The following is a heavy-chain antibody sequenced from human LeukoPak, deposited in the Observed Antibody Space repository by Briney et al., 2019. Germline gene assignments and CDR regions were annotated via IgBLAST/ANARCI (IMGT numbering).Heavy chain of an antibody. CDR2: IYHSGST. V-gene: IGHV4-4*02. J-gene: IGHJ6*03. CDR3: ARDLAAAGPPGYYYYYMDV. CDR1: GGSISSSNW. D-gene: IGHD6-13*01. Sequence: NPSETLSLTCAVSGGSISSSNWWSWVRQPPGKGLEWIGEIYHSGSTNYNPSLKSRVTISVDKSKNQFSLKLGSVTAADTAVYYCARDLAAAGPPGYYYYYMDVWGKGTTVTVSS.